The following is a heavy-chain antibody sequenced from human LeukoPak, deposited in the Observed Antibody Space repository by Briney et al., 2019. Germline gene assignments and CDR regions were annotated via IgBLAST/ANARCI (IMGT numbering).Heavy chain of an antibody. CDR2: IIYSGGTT. D-gene: IGHD6-19*01. J-gene: IGHJ4*02. CDR1: GFTFSSYA. V-gene: IGHV3-23*01. CDR3: AKDQRSIAVAGYFDY. Sequence: GSLRLSCAASGFTFSSYAMTWVRQAPGEGLEWVSSIIYSGGTTYCADSVKGRFTVSRDNSKNTLYLQMNSLRAEDTAIYYCAKDQRSIAVAGYFDYWGQGTLVTVSS.